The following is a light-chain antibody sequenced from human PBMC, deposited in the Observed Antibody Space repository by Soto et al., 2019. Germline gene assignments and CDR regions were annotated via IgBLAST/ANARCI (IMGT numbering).Light chain of an antibody. CDR3: QQYNSYSET. Sequence: DIQMTQSPSSLSASVGDRVTITCRAGQSISSYLNWYQQKPGKAPKLLIYAASSLQSGVPSRFSGSGSGTEFTLTISSLQPDDFATYYCQQYNSYSETCGQGTKVDIK. V-gene: IGKV1-39*01. J-gene: IGKJ1*01. CDR1: QSISSY. CDR2: AAS.